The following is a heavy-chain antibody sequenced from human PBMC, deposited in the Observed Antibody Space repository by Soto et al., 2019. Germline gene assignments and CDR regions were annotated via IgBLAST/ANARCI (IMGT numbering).Heavy chain of an antibody. CDR1: GGSISSYY. CDR2: IYYSGST. D-gene: IGHD2-15*01. J-gene: IGHJ3*02. CDR3: AGCSGGSCYSYAFDI. Sequence: PSETLSLTCTVSGGSISSYYWSWIRQPPGKGLEWIGYIYYSGSTNYNPSLKSRVTISVDTSKNQFSLKLSSVTAADRAVYYCAGCSGGSCYSYAFDIWGQGTMVTVSS. V-gene: IGHV4-59*01.